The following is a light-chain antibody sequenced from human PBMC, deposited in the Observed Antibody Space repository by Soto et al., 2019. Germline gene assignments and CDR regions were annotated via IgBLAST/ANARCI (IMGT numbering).Light chain of an antibody. CDR3: QTWGTDIVI. CDR2: LNNDGSH. J-gene: IGLJ2*01. Sequence: QAVVTQSPSASASLGASVKLTCTLSSGHSSNAIAWHQQQPEKGPRYLMKLNNDGSHTKGDGIPDRFSGSSSGAERYLTISSLQSEDEADYYCQTWGTDIVIFGGGTQLTVL. CDR1: SGHSSNA. V-gene: IGLV4-69*01.